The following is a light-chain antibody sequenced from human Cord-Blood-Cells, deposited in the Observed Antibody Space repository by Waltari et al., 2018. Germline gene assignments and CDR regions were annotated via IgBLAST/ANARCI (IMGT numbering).Light chain of an antibody. CDR3: SSYTSSSTWV. CDR1: SSDVGGYTY. CDR2: EVS. V-gene: IGLV2-14*01. Sequence: QSALTQPASVSGSPGQSITLSCPGTSSDVGGYTYVSWYQQHPGKAPKLMIYEVSKRPSGVSNRFSGSKSGNTASLTISGLQAEDEADYYCSSYTSSSTWVFGGGTKLTVL. J-gene: IGLJ3*02.